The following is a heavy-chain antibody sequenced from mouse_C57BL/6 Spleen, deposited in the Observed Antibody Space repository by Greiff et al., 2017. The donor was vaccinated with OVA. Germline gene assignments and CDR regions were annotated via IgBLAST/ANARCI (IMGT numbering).Heavy chain of an antibody. CDR3: ARAGGGGRGFAY. V-gene: IGHV1-52*01. CDR2: IDPSDSET. J-gene: IGHJ3*01. D-gene: IGHD1-1*02. CDR1: GYTFTSYW. Sequence: QVQLQQPGAELVRPGSSVKLSCKASGYTFTSYWMHWVKQRPIQGLEWIGNIDPSDSETHYNQKFKDKATLTVDKSSSTAYMQLSSLTSEDSAVYYCARAGGGGRGFAYWGQGTLVTVSA.